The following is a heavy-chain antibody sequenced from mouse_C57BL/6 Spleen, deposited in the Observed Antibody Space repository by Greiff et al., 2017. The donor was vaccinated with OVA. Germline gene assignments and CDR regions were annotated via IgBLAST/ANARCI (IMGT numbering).Heavy chain of an antibody. Sequence: VQLQQPGAELVKPGASVKLSCQASGYTFTSYWMHWVKQRPGQGLEWIGMIHPNSGSTNYNEKFKSKATLTVDKSSSTAYMQLSSLTSEDSAVYYCARGNYYSNYVEAWFAYWGQGTLVTVSA. J-gene: IGHJ3*01. CDR2: IHPNSGST. CDR3: ARGNYYSNYVEAWFAY. V-gene: IGHV1-64*01. D-gene: IGHD2-5*01. CDR1: GYTFTSYW.